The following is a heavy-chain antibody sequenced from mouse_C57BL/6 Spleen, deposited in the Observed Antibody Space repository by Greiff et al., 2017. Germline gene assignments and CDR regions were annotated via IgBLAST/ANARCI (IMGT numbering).Heavy chain of an antibody. Sequence: QVQLQQPGAELVMPGASVKLSCKASGYTFTSYWMHWVKQRPGQGLEWIGEIDPSDSYTNYNQKFKGKSTLTVDKSSSTAYMQLSSLTSEDSAVYYCARKASNPFAYWGQGTLVTVSA. CDR1: GYTFTSYW. J-gene: IGHJ3*01. CDR2: IDPSDSYT. CDR3: ARKASNPFAY. D-gene: IGHD2-5*01. V-gene: IGHV1-69*01.